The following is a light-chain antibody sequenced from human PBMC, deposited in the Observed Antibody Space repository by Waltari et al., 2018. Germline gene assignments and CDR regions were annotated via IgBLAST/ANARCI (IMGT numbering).Light chain of an antibody. V-gene: IGLV3-21*02. Sequence: SYELTQPRSVSVSPGQTARITCGGDNIGSKNVAWYQQTSPRAPVLIIFADTKPPSGIPARFSCSKSGNSANLTLSGVEAGDEADSYCQVWDSGVRSALFGGGTRLTVL. CDR1: NIGSKN. CDR3: QVWDSGVRSAL. J-gene: IGLJ2*01. CDR2: ADT.